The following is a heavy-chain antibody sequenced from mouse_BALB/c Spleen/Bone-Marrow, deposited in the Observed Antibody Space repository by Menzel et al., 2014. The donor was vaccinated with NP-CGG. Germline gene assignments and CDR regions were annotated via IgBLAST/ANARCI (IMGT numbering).Heavy chain of an antibody. CDR2: INPESNTI. D-gene: IGHD2-3*01. CDR3: ARLGYYGWFAY. CDR1: GVDFSRYW. V-gene: IGHV4-1*02. J-gene: IGHJ3*01. Sequence: EADGVDFSRYWMSWVRQAPGKGLQWIGEINPESNTINYTPSLKDKFIISRDNAKNTLYLQMSKVRSEDTALYCCARLGYYGWFAYWAKGLWSLSLQ.